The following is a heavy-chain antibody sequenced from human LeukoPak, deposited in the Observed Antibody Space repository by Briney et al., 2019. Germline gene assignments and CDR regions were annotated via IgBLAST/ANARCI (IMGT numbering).Heavy chain of an antibody. V-gene: IGHV3-7*01. J-gene: IGHJ3*02. CDR1: GFTFSNYW. CDR2: LNEDGSVK. Sequence: GGSLRLSCTASGFTFSNYWMSWIRQAPGKGLEWVANLNEDGSVKYYADSVEGRFTISRDNAKNSVFLQMNSLRAEDTAVYYCAGRIFDIWGQGTLVTVSS. CDR3: AGRIFDI.